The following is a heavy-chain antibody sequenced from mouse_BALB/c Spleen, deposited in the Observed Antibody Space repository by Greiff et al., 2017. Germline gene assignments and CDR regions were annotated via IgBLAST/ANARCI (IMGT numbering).Heavy chain of an antibody. CDR3: ARVDDGYSFAY. CDR1: GFTFSSYT. V-gene: IGHV5-12-2*01. Sequence: EVQLVESGGGLVQPGGSLKLSCAASGFTFSSYTMSWVRQTPEKRLEWVAYISNGGGSTYYPDTVKGRFTISRDNAKNTLYLQMSSLKSEDTAMYYCARVDDGYSFAYWGQGTLVTVSA. D-gene: IGHD2-3*01. CDR2: ISNGGGST. J-gene: IGHJ3*01.